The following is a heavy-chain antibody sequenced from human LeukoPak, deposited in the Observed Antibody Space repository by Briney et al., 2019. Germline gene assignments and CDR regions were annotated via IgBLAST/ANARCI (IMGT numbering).Heavy chain of an antibody. J-gene: IGHJ4*02. CDR2: IRYDGSNK. Sequence: GGSLRLSCAASGFTFDDYAMHWVRQAPGKGLEWVAFIRYDGSNKYYADSAKGRFTISRDNSKNMLYLQMNSLRAEDTAVYYCAKEAVRGYFVGVGPTYYFDYWGQGTLVTVSS. CDR1: GFTFDDYA. V-gene: IGHV3-30*02. D-gene: IGHD3-9*01. CDR3: AKEAVRGYFVGVGPTYYFDY.